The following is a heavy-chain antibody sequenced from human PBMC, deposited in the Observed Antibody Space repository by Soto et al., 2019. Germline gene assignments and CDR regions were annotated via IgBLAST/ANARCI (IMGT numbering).Heavy chain of an antibody. CDR3: ARSRGSTRSFDY. D-gene: IGHD2-15*01. CDR1: GGSISTYW. Sequence: SETLSLTCTVSGGSISTYWWSWIRQPPRRGLEWIGYIYYSGSTNYNPSLKSRVTISVDTSKNQFSLKLTSVTAADTAVYYCARSRGSTRSFDYWGQGTLVTVSS. V-gene: IGHV4-59*01. CDR2: IYYSGST. J-gene: IGHJ4*02.